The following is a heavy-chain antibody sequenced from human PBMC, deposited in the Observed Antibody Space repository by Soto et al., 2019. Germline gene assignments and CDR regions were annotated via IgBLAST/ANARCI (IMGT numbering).Heavy chain of an antibody. V-gene: IGHV3-23*01. CDR2: LSGSGGST. J-gene: IGHJ3*02. D-gene: IGHD4-17*01. CDR3: AKRANYGDYVASFDM. CDR1: GFTFSSYA. Sequence: GGSLRLSCAASGFTFSSYAMSWVRQAPGKGLEWVSALSGSGGSTYYADSVKGRFTISRDNSKNTLYLQMNSLRAEDTAVYYCAKRANYGDYVASFDMWGQGTMGTVSS.